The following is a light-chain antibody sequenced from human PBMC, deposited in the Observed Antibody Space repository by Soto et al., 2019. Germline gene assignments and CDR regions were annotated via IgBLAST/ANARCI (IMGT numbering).Light chain of an antibody. Sequence: IQLTQSPSSLSASVGDRLTITCRASQGISSDLAWYQQKPGKAPKLLIYDASTLQSGVPSRFSGSGCETDFTLTNSSLQPEDFATYYCQQLNAYPITFGQGTRLEIK. J-gene: IGKJ5*01. CDR1: QGISSD. CDR2: DAS. CDR3: QQLNAYPIT. V-gene: IGKV1-9*01.